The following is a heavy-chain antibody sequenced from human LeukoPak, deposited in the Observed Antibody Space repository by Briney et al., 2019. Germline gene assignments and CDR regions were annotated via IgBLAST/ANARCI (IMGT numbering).Heavy chain of an antibody. J-gene: IGHJ5*02. CDR2: INPSGGST. CDR3: AREGYCNSTSCYSNTPGNWFDP. CDR1: GYTFTSYY. D-gene: IGHD2-2*02. Sequence: GASVKVSCKASGYTFTSYYMHWVRQAPGQGLEWMGIINPSGGSTSYAQKFQGRVTMTRDMSTSTVYMELSSLRSEDTAVYYCAREGYCNSTSCYSNTPGNWFDPWGQGTLVTVSS. V-gene: IGHV1-46*01.